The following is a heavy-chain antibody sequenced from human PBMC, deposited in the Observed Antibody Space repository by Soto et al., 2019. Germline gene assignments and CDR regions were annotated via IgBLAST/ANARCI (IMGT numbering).Heavy chain of an antibody. V-gene: IGHV4-30-2*01. Sequence: QLQLQESGSGLVKPSQTLSLTCAVSGGSISSGGYSWSWIRQPPGKGLEWIGYIYHSGSTYYNPSLKRRVAISVARSKTQFSLKLSSVNAADTAVYYCARGGTGTSSRYYYYGMDVWGQGTTVTVSS. J-gene: IGHJ6*02. CDR1: GGSISSGGYS. CDR2: IYHSGST. CDR3: ARGGTGTSSRYYYYGMDV. D-gene: IGHD1-7*01.